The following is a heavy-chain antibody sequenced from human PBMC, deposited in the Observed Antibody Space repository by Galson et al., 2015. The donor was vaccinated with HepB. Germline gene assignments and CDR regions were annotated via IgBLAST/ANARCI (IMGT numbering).Heavy chain of an antibody. J-gene: IGHJ4*02. CDR1: GGTFSSYA. CDR3: ARTTLDDYGDYVTRGPFDY. D-gene: IGHD4-17*01. V-gene: IGHV1-69*10. Sequence: SVKVSCKASGGTFSSYAISWVRQAPGQGLEWMGGIIPILGIANYAQKFQGRVTITADKSTSTAYMELSSLRSEDTAVYYCARTTLDDYGDYVTRGPFDYWGQGTLVTVSS. CDR2: IIPILGIA.